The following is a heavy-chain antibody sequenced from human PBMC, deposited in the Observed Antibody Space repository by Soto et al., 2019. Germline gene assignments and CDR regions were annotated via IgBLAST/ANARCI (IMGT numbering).Heavy chain of an antibody. CDR3: ARDGWGYSNGQYYFDY. CDR2: IYTSGST. J-gene: IGHJ4*02. V-gene: IGHV4-4*07. D-gene: IGHD5-18*01. CDR1: GGSISSYY. Sequence: PSETLSLTCTVSGGSISSYYWSWIRQPAGKGLEWIGRIYTSGSTNYNPSLKSRVTMSVDTSKNQFSLKLSSVTAADTAVYYCARDGWGYSNGQYYFDYWGQGTLVTVSS.